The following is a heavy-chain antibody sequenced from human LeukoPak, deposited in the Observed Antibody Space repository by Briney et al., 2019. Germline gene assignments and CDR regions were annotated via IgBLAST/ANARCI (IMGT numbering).Heavy chain of an antibody. D-gene: IGHD5-12*01. CDR1: GCSFSDYY. J-gene: IGHJ5*02. V-gene: IGHV1-2*02. Sequence: ASVKVSCKSSGCSFSDYYIHWLRQAPGQGLEWMGWINPDSGGTNYAQRFQGRVTMTRDTSITTVYMELSRLRSDDTAVFYCTREARAGNWFDPWGQGTPVIVSS. CDR3: TREARAGNWFDP. CDR2: INPDSGGT.